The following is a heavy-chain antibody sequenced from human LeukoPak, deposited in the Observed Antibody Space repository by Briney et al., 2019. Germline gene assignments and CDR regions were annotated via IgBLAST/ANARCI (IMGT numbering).Heavy chain of an antibody. D-gene: IGHD6-13*01. CDR3: ASGDAIAAARLYYFDY. J-gene: IGHJ4*02. CDR1: GGSISSYY. CDR2: IYYSGST. V-gene: IGHV4-39*07. Sequence: SETLSLTCTVSGGSISSYYWGWIRQPPGKGLEWIGSIYYSGSTYYNPSLKSRVTISVDTSKNQFSLKLSSVTAADTAVYYCASGDAIAAARLYYFDYWGQGTLVTVSS.